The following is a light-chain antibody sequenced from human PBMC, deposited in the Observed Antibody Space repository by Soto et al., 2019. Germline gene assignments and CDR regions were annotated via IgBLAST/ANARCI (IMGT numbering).Light chain of an antibody. J-gene: IGKJ5*01. CDR3: QQANSFPS. CDR2: GAS. Sequence: IQIAHSPSSLSASVGDRVTITCRASQDVSNWLAWYQQKPGKAPKLLISGASSLQSGVPSRFSGSGSGTDFSLTISSLQTEDFATYFCQQANSFPSFGQGTRLEIK. V-gene: IGKV1-12*02. CDR1: QDVSNW.